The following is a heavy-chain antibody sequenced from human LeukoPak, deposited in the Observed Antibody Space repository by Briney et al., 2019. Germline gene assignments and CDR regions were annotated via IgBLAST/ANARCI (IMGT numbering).Heavy chain of an antibody. D-gene: IGHD6-6*01. J-gene: IGHJ4*02. Sequence: SISSSSSYIYYAASVKRRLTISRDNAKNSLYLQMNSLRAEDTAVYYCARDPSSSGSYFDYWGQGTLVTVSS. CDR3: ARDPSSSGSYFDY. CDR2: ISSSSSYI. V-gene: IGHV3-21*01.